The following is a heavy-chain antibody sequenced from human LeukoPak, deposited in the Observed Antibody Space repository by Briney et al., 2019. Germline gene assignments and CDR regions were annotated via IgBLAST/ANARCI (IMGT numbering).Heavy chain of an antibody. J-gene: IGHJ4*02. CDR1: GYTFTGYF. D-gene: IGHD3-22*01. V-gene: IGHV1-2*02. CDR3: ARDERYDSSGYPFDC. CDR2: INPNSGDT. Sequence: GASVKVSCKASGYTFTGYFIHWVRQAPGQGLEWMGWINPNSGDTNYAQKFQGSVTMTRDTSSSTAYMELSRLRSDDTAVYYCARDERYDSSGYPFDCWGQGTLVTVSS.